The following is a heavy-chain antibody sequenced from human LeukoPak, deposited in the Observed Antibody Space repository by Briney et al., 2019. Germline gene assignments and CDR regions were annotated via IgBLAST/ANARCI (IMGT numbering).Heavy chain of an antibody. CDR2: IYHSGST. D-gene: IGHD2-21*02. CDR1: GYSISSGYY. Sequence: SETLSLTCAVSGYSISSGYYWGWIRQPPGKGLEWIGSIYHSGSTYYNPSLKSRVTISVDTSKNQFSLKLSSVTAADTAVYYCARDSHCGGDCYSLPFDYWGQGTLVTVSS. V-gene: IGHV4-38-2*02. CDR3: ARDSHCGGDCYSLPFDY. J-gene: IGHJ4*02.